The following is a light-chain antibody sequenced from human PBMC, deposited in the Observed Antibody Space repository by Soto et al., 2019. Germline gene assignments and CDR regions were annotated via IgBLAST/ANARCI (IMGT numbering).Light chain of an antibody. CDR1: SSDVGGYNY. Sequence: QSALTQPASVSGSPGQSITISCTGTSSDVGGYNYVSWYQQHSGKAPKLMIYDVSNRPSGVSNRFSGSKSGNTASLTISGLPAEDEADYYCSSYTSSSLYVFGTGTKLTVL. CDR3: SSYTSSSLYV. CDR2: DVS. V-gene: IGLV2-14*01. J-gene: IGLJ1*01.